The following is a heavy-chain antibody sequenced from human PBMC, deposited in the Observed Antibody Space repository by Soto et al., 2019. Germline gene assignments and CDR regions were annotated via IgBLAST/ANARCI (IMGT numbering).Heavy chain of an antibody. V-gene: IGHV3-30*18. CDR3: AKDRGFDFEHPRYYYSGMDV. J-gene: IGHJ6*02. CDR2: ISYDGSNK. CDR1: RFTIKTYG. D-gene: IGHD3-10*01. Sequence: QVQLVESGGGVVQPGRSLRLSCAVSRFTIKTYGMHWVRQAPGKGLEWVAVISYDGSNKYYADSVKGRFTISRDKSKNSLYLQMNSLTREDTAVYYCAKDRGFDFEHPRYYYSGMDVWGQGTTVTVSS.